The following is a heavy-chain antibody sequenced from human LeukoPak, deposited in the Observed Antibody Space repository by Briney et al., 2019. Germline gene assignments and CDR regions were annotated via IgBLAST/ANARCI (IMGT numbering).Heavy chain of an antibody. V-gene: IGHV1-69*05. CDR1: GYTFTSYD. J-gene: IGHJ6*03. D-gene: IGHD2-2*01. CDR2: IIPIFGTA. CDR3: AGGIVVVPFYYYYMDV. Sequence: ASVKVSCKASGYTFTSYDINWVRQATGQGLEWMGRIIPIFGTANYAQKFQGRVTITTDESTSTAYMELSRLRSDDTAVYYCAGGIVVVPFYYYYMDVWGKGTTVTVSS.